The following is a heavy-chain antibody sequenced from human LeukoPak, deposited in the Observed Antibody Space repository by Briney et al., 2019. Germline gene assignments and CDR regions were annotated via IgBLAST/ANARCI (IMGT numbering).Heavy chain of an antibody. J-gene: IGHJ4*02. CDR1: GFTFSGSV. D-gene: IGHD5-18*01. CDR2: IRSKADSYAT. Sequence: GGSLKLSCVASGFTFSGSVMHWVRQASGKGLEWVGRIRSKADSYATAYAASVEGRFTISRDDSKNTAYLQMNSLRAEDVAVYYCAREGRIQLWTHFDYWGQGTLVTVSS. CDR3: AREGRIQLWTHFDY. V-gene: IGHV3-73*01.